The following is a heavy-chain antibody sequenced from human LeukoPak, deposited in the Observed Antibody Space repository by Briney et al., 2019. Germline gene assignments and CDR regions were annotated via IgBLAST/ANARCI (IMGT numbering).Heavy chain of an antibody. J-gene: IGHJ3*02. CDR1: GGTFSSYA. D-gene: IGHD6-19*01. V-gene: IGHV1-69*01. CDR2: IIPIFGTA. Sequence: SVKVSCKASGGTFSSYAISWVRQAPGQGLEWMGGIIPIFGTANYAQKFQGRVTITADESTSTAYMELSSLRSEDTAVYYCARDFSGWGAFDIWGQGTMVTVSS. CDR3: ARDFSGWGAFDI.